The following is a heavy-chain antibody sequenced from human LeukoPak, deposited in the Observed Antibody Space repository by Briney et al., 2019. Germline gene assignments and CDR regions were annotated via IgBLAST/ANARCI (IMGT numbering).Heavy chain of an antibody. V-gene: IGHV6-1*01. CDR2: TYYRSKWYN. D-gene: IGHD1-26*01. CDR3: VRDGRSLSGWFDP. Sequence: SQTLSLTCVISGDSVSSNSAAWNWIRQSPSRGLEWLGRTYYRSKWYNDYAVSVQSRITINPDTRKNQFSLQLNSVTPEDTAVYYCVRDGRSLSGWFDPWGQGTLVTVSS. J-gene: IGHJ5*02. CDR1: GDSVSSNSAA.